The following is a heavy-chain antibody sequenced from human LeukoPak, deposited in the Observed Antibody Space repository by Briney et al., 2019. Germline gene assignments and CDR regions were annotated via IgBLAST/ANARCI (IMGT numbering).Heavy chain of an antibody. Sequence: ASVKVSCKASGYTFTGYYMHWVRQAPGQGLEWMGRINPNSGGTNYAQKFQGSVTMTRDTSISTAYMELSRLRSDDTAVYYCARDRHTYRYSGSYRPFDYWGQGTLAAVSS. D-gene: IGHD1-26*01. V-gene: IGHV1-2*06. CDR1: GYTFTGYY. CDR2: INPNSGGT. CDR3: ARDRHTYRYSGSYRPFDY. J-gene: IGHJ4*02.